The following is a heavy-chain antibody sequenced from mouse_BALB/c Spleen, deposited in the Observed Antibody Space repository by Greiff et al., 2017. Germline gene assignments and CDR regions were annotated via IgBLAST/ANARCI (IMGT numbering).Heavy chain of an antibody. CDR1: GFTFSSYG. Sequence: EVQLVESGGDLVKPGGSLKLSCAASGFTFSSYGMSWVRQTPDKRLEWVATISSGGSYTYYPDSVKGRFTISRDNAKNTLYLQMSSLKSEDTAMYYCARHGGNYGRDYAMDYWGQGTSVTVSS. D-gene: IGHD2-1*01. V-gene: IGHV5-6*01. J-gene: IGHJ4*01. CDR3: ARHGGNYGRDYAMDY. CDR2: ISSGGSYT.